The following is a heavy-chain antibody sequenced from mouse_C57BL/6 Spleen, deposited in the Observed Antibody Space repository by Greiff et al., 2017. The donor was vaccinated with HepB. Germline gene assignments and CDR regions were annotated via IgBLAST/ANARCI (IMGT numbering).Heavy chain of an antibody. CDR3: ARKGLHYYGSSYGY. CDR1: GYAFTNYL. Sequence: QVQLQQPGAELVRPGTSVKVSCKASGYAFTNYLIEWVKQRPGQGLEWIGVLNPGSGGTNYNEKFKGKATLTADKSSSTAYMQLSSLTSEDSAVYLCARKGLHYYGSSYGYWGQGTTLTVSS. J-gene: IGHJ2*01. V-gene: IGHV1-54*01. CDR2: LNPGSGGT. D-gene: IGHD1-1*01.